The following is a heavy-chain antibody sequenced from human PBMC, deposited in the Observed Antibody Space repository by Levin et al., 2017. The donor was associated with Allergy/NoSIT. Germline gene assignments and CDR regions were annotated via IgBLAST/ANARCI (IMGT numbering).Heavy chain of an antibody. V-gene: IGHV3-21*01. CDR2: ISSTGGYI. D-gene: IGHD5-24*01. Sequence: PGGSLRLSCAASGFIFSDYSMNWVRQAPGEGLEWVSSISSTGGYIYYADSLKGRFTISRDNAKNSLYLQMNSLRAEDTAVYYCARGRMATIPRPDDSWGQGTLVTVSS. CDR3: ARGRMATIPRPDDS. CDR1: GFIFSDYS. J-gene: IGHJ5*01.